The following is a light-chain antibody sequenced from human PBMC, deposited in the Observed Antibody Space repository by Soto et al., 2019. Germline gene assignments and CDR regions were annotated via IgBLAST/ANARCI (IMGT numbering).Light chain of an antibody. CDR2: DAS. V-gene: IGKV1-8*01. J-gene: IGKJ1*01. CDR3: QQFYNYPRT. Sequence: AIQMNQSPSAMAASVGDRLTSTCQASQDINNNLIWYQQKPGKAPKLLIYDASTLQTGVPSRFSGSGSGTDFTLTISYLQSEDFGTYYCQQFYNYPRTFGQGTKVDIK. CDR1: QDINNN.